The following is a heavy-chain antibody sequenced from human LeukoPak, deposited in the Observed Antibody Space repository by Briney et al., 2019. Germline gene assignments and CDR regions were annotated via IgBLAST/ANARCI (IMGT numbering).Heavy chain of an antibody. CDR2: INRGSSTI. J-gene: IGHJ4*02. CDR1: GFTFSSYG. CDR3: ATTRGGRSYSSSDY. V-gene: IGHV3-48*02. D-gene: IGHD6-13*01. Sequence: GSLRLSCVVSGFTFSSYGMNWVRQAPGKGLEWVSYINRGSSTIYYADSVKGRFTISRDNAKNSLYLQMNSLRDEDTAVYYCATTRGGRSYSSSDYWGQGALVTVSS.